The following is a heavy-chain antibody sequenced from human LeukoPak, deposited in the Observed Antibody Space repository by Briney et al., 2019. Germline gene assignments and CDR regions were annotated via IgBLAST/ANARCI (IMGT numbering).Heavy chain of an antibody. CDR1: GYTFTGYY. J-gene: IGHJ4*02. CDR3: ARGRRVITMVRGVIDSLDY. V-gene: IGHV1-2*06. CDR2: INPDSGGT. Sequence: ASVKVSCKASGYTFTGYYMHWVRQAPGQGLEWMGRINPDSGGTNYAQKFQGRVTMTRDTSISTAYMELSRLRSDDTAVYYCARGRRVITMVRGVIDSLDYWGQGTLVTVSS. D-gene: IGHD3-10*01.